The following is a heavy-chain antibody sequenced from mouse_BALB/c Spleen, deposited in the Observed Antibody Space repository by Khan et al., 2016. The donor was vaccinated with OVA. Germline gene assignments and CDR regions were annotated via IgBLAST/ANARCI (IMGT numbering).Heavy chain of an antibody. D-gene: IGHD1-1*01. Sequence: EVELVESGGDSVKPGGSLKLSCAASGFTFSSYGMSWVHRTPDKRLEWVATISSGGSYTYYPDSVKGRFTISRDNAKNTLYLQMSSLKSEDTAMYYCSRQPGYYGSRSYFDYWGQGTTLTVSS. CDR1: GFTFSSYG. V-gene: IGHV5-6*01. CDR2: ISSGGSYT. CDR3: SRQPGYYGSRSYFDY. J-gene: IGHJ2*01.